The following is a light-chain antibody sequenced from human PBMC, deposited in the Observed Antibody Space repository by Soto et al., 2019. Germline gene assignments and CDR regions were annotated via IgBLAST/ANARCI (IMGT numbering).Light chain of an antibody. CDR1: QSVSSN. Sequence: EIVMTQSPATLSVSPGERATLSCRASQSVSSNLAWYQQKPGQAPRLLIYGASTRATGIPARFSGSGSGTEFPLTISSLQSEDFAVYYCQQYNNWSTTFGQGTKVEIK. V-gene: IGKV3-15*01. J-gene: IGKJ1*01. CDR3: QQYNNWSTT. CDR2: GAS.